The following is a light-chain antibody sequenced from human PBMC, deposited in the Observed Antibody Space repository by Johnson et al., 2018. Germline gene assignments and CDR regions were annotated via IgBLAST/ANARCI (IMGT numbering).Light chain of an antibody. CDR3: GTWDSSLSAGKV. CDR1: SSNIGNNY. CDR2: DNN. V-gene: IGLV1-51*01. Sequence: QSVLTQPPSVSAAPGQKVTISCSGSSSNIGNNYVSWYQQLPGTAPKLLIYDNNKRPSGIPDRFSGSKSGTSATLGITGLQNGDEADYYCGTWDSSLSAGKVCGTGTKVTVL. J-gene: IGLJ1*01.